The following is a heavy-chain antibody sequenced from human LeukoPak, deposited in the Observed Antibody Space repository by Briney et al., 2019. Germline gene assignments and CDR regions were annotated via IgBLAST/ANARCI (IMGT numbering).Heavy chain of an antibody. CDR3: ARGAETGFDI. CDR2: IDTGEYS. CDR1: GFTFRNYD. V-gene: IGHV3-13*01. J-gene: IGHJ3*02. Sequence: GGSLRLSCAASGFTFRNYDMHWVRQATGKGLEWVSSIDTGEYSYYLASVKGRFTISRENAKNSLYLQMNSLRAGGTAVYYCARGAETGFDIWGQGTMVTVSS.